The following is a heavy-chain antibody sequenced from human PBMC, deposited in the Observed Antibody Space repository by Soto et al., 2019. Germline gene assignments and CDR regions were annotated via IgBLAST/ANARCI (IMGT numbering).Heavy chain of an antibody. J-gene: IGHJ6*02. Sequence: EVQLVESGGGMIQPGGSLRLSCAASGFSVSGNYMSWVRQAPGKGLEWVSVIYSDGGTDYADSVKGRFTISRDTSNNTLYLQMNSLRAEDTAVFYCARGLYGSASWCYYGMDVWGQGTTVTVSS. V-gene: IGHV3-53*01. CDR1: GFSVSGNY. D-gene: IGHD3-10*01. CDR2: IYSDGGT. CDR3: ARGLYGSASWCYYGMDV.